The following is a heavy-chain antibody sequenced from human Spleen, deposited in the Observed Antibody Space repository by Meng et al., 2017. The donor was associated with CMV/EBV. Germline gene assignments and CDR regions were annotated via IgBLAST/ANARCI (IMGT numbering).Heavy chain of an antibody. CDR2: ISGSGGST. D-gene: IGHD3-3*01. J-gene: IGHJ6*02. CDR1: GFTFRRYA. CDR3: AKARDFWSGYYTLYYYYGMDV. V-gene: IGHV3-23*01. Sequence: GESLKISCAASGFTFRRYAMNWVRQAPGKGLEWVSAISGSGGSTYYADSVKGRFTISRDNSKNTLYLQMNSLRAEDTAVYYCAKARDFWSGYYTLYYYYGMDVWGQGTTVTVSS.